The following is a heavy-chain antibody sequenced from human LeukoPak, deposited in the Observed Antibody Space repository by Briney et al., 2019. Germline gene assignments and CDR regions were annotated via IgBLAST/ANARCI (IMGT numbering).Heavy chain of an antibody. Sequence: SETLSLTCTVSGGSISSYYWSWIWQPPGKGLEWIGYIYYSGSTNYNPSLKSRVTISVDTSKNQFSLKLSFVTAADTAVYYCARVRGEVPAAMVGWFDPWGQGTLVTVSS. CDR1: GGSISSYY. CDR2: IYYSGST. J-gene: IGHJ5*02. D-gene: IGHD2-2*01. V-gene: IGHV4-59*01. CDR3: ARVRGEVPAAMVGWFDP.